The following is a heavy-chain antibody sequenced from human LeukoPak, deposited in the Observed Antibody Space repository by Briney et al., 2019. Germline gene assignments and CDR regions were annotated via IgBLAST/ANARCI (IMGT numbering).Heavy chain of an antibody. CDR2: INPDSGGT. D-gene: IGHD4-23*01. Sequence: ASVKVSCKASGYTFTDYYMHWVRQAPGQGLEWMGWINPDSGGTNYAQNFQGRVTMTRDTSISTAYMELSRLRSDDAAVYYCARPFIETPSLGALDYWGQGTLVTVSS. J-gene: IGHJ4*02. CDR3: ARPFIETPSLGALDY. V-gene: IGHV1-2*02. CDR1: GYTFTDYY.